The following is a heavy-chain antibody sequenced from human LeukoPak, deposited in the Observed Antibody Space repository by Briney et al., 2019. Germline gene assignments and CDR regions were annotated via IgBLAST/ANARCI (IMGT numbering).Heavy chain of an antibody. J-gene: IGHJ4*02. CDR3: AKGGKGVNYYDSSGYLDY. CDR2: IYYSGST. V-gene: IGHV4-31*03. Sequence: PSQTLSLTCTVSGGSISSGGYYWSWIRQHPGKGLEWIGYIYYSGSTYYNPSLKSRVTISVDTSKNQFSLKLSSVTAADTAVYYRAKGGKGVNYYDSSGYLDYWGQGTLVTVSS. CDR1: GGSISSGGYY. D-gene: IGHD3-22*01.